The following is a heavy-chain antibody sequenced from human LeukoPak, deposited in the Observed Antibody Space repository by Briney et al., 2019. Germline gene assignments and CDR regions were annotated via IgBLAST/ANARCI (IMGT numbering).Heavy chain of an antibody. Sequence: GASVKVSCNASGGTFSSYAISWVRQAPGQGLEWMGGIIPIFGTANYAQKFQGRVTITADESTSTAYMELSSLRSEDTAVYYCARDKAEVGYYYYYMDVWGKGTTVTVSS. D-gene: IGHD1-26*01. CDR3: ARDKAEVGYYYYYMDV. V-gene: IGHV1-69*13. J-gene: IGHJ6*03. CDR1: GGTFSSYA. CDR2: IIPIFGTA.